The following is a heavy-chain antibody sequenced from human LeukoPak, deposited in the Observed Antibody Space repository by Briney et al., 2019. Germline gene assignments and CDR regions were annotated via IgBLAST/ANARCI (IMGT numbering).Heavy chain of an antibody. D-gene: IGHD3-10*02. J-gene: IGHJ4*02. CDR1: GFTFSSYE. CDR3: AELGITMIGGMDFDY. Sequence: GGSLRLSCAASGFTFSSYEMNWVRQAPGKGLEWVSYISSSGSTIYYADSVKGRFTISRDNAKNSLYLQMNSLRAEDTAVYYCAELGITMIGGMDFDYWGQGTLVTVSS. V-gene: IGHV3-48*03. CDR2: ISSSGSTI.